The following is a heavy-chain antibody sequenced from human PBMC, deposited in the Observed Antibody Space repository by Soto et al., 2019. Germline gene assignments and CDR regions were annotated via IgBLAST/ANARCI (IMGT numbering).Heavy chain of an antibody. Sequence: GGSLRLSCAASGFTFSNYAMTWVRQAPGKGLEWVSAIGDSGGSTYYADSVKGRFTISRDNSKSTLYLHMNSLRAEDTAVYYCARELGIAGAGTTAFDIWGKGTRV. D-gene: IGHD6-19*01. CDR3: ARELGIAGAGTTAFDI. V-gene: IGHV3-23*01. J-gene: IGHJ3*02. CDR2: IGDSGGST. CDR1: GFTFSNYA.